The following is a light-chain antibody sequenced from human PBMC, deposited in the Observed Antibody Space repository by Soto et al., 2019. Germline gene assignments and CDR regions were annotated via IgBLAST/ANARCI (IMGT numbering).Light chain of an antibody. CDR3: QQYNSYSSWT. V-gene: IGKV1-5*01. Sequence: DIQMTQSPSTLSASVGDRVTITCRASQSLNSLLAWYPQKPGRPPTLLIYDASTLESGVPSRFSGSGSGTEFTLTTSSLQTDDFATDYCQQYNSYSSWTFGQGTKVDIK. J-gene: IGKJ1*01. CDR2: DAS. CDR1: QSLNSL.